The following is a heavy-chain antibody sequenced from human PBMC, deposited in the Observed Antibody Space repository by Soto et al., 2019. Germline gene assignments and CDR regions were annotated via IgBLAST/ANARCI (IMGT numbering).Heavy chain of an antibody. V-gene: IGHV5-51*01. CDR2: IYPGDSDT. D-gene: IGHD6-19*01. CDR3: ARHSTAVAGHYYYYGMDV. Sequence: LKITRDRSGYSFASYWIVSARQLAPKALEWMGIIYPGDSDTRYRPSFQGQVTIAADKSISTDYLQWRRLKASDTAMYYCARHSTAVAGHYYYYGMDVWGQGTTVTVSS. J-gene: IGHJ6*01. CDR1: GYSFASYW.